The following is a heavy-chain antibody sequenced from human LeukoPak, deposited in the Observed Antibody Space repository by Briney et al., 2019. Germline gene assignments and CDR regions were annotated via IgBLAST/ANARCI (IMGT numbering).Heavy chain of an antibody. D-gene: IGHD3-3*01. V-gene: IGHV3-30*02. Sequence: GGSLRLSCAASGFTFSSYGMHWVRQAPGKGLEWVAFIRNHGTDEYYAESVRGRFTISRDNSKNMLYMQMNSLRAEDTAVYYCARVFRPSLTVFIIRGAFDIWGQGTMVTVSS. J-gene: IGHJ3*02. CDR1: GFTFSSYG. CDR3: ARVFRPSLTVFIIRGAFDI. CDR2: IRNHGTDE.